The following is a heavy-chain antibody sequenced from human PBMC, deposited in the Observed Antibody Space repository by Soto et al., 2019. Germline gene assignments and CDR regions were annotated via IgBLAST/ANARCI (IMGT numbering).Heavy chain of an antibody. V-gene: IGHV1-18*01. J-gene: IGHJ4*02. D-gene: IGHD2-15*01. CDR2: VSAYNGNT. CDR3: ARVNLDLVPSALDH. Sequence: QVPLVQSGAEVKNPGASVKISCQASGYDFSNSAFTWVRQAPGQGLEWMGWVSAYNGNTNFAQSLQDRLTMTTETSTSTAYMELTRLTSDDSALYFCARVNLDLVPSALDHWGQGTLVTVS. CDR1: GYDFSNSA.